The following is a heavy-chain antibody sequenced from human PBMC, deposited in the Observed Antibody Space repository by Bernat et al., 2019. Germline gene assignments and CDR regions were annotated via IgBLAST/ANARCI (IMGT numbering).Heavy chain of an antibody. CDR3: ARENDYGDEVNWFDP. D-gene: IGHD4-17*01. CDR1: GGSISSGGYY. CDR2: IYHSGST. Sequence: QVQLQESGPGLVKPSQTLSLTCTVSGGSISSGGYYWSWIRQHPGKGLEWIGEIYHSGSTNYNPSLKSRVTISVDKSKNQFSLKLSSVTAADTAVYYCARENDYGDEVNWFDPWGQGTLVTVSS. V-gene: IGHV4-31*03. J-gene: IGHJ5*02.